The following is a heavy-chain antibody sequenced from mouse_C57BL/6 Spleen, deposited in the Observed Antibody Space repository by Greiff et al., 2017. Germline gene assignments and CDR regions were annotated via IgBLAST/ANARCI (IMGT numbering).Heavy chain of an antibody. Sequence: VQLQQSGPELVKPGASVKISCKASGYAFSSSWMNWVKQRPGKGLEWIGRIYPGDGDNNYNGKLKGKTTLTADKSSSTAYMQLSGLASEDSAVYFCAREGVATSPFAYGGQGTLVTVSA. D-gene: IGHD1-1*02. V-gene: IGHV1-82*01. CDR3: AREGVATSPFAY. CDR1: GYAFSSSW. J-gene: IGHJ3*01. CDR2: IYPGDGDN.